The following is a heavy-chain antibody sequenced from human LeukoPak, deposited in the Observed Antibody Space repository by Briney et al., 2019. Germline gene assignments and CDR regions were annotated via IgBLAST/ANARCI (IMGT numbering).Heavy chain of an antibody. J-gene: IGHJ4*02. CDR2: ISSSGST. V-gene: IGHV4-61*10. CDR3: AGEGAVYDSTGYNIGDFFDY. D-gene: IGHD3-22*01. CDR1: GDSLSSGDYY. Sequence: SETLSLTCTVSGDSLSSGDYYWSWIRQPAGKGLEWIGRISSSGSTNYNPSLKSRVTISVDTSKNQFSLKLSSVTAADTAVYYCAGEGAVYDSTGYNIGDFFDYWGQGTLVTVSS.